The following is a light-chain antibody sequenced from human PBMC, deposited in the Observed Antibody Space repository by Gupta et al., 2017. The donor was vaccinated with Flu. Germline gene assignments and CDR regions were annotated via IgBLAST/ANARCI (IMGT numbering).Light chain of an antibody. CDR3: QSYDSSLSGVV. CDR1: SSNIGAGYD. J-gene: IGLJ2*01. CDR2: GNS. Sequence: QSVLTQPPSVSGATGQRVTISCTGSSSNIGAGYDVHWYQQLPGTAPKLLIYGNSNRPSGAPDRFSGSKSGTSASLAITGLQAEDEADYYCQSYDSSLSGVVFGGGTKLTVL. V-gene: IGLV1-40*01.